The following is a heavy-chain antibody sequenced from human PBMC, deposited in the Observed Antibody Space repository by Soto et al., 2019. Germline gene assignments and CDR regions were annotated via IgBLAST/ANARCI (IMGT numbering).Heavy chain of an antibody. Sequence: SVKVSCKASGGTFSSYAISWVRQAPGQGPEWMGGFIPIFGTANYAQKFQGRVTITADESTSTAYMELSSLRSEDTAVYYCARMGRGYSGYDDYWGQGTLITVSS. CDR2: FIPIFGTA. CDR3: ARMGRGYSGYDDY. J-gene: IGHJ4*02. D-gene: IGHD5-12*01. V-gene: IGHV1-69*13. CDR1: GGTFSSYA.